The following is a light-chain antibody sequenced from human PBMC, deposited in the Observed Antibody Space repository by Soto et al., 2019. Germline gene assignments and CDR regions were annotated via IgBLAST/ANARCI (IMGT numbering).Light chain of an antibody. J-gene: IGLJ2*01. Sequence: QSALTQPASVSGSPGQSITISCTGTSSDVGGYNYVSWYQQHPGKAPKLMIYDGSNRPSGVSNRFSGSKSGNTAYLTSSGLQAEDEADYYCSSYTSSSTPVVFGGGTKRTVL. CDR1: SSDVGGYNY. CDR3: SSYTSSSTPVV. V-gene: IGLV2-14*01. CDR2: DGS.